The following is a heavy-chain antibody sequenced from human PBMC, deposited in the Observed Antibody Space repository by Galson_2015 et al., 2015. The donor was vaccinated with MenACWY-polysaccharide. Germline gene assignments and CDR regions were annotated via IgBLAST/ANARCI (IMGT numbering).Heavy chain of an antibody. CDR2: ISYDGSNK. D-gene: IGHD6-13*01. Sequence: SLRLSCAASEFTFSDYAMSWVRQAPGKGLEWVAVISYDGSNKYYADSVKGRFTISRDNSKNTLYLQMNSLRAEDTAVYYCAKGQDSSSWYSYFDYWGQGTLVTVSS. V-gene: IGHV3-30*18. CDR3: AKGQDSSSWYSYFDY. J-gene: IGHJ4*02. CDR1: EFTFSDYA.